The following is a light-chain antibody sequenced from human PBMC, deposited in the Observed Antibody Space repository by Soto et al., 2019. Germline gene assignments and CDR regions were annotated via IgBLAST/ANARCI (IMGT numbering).Light chain of an antibody. J-gene: IGLJ1*01. CDR2: EVS. V-gene: IGLV2-14*01. CDR3: SSYTSSITLDV. CDR1: SSDVGGYNY. Sequence: QSVLTQPASVSGSPGQSITISCTGTSSDVGGYNYVSWYQQHAGKAPKLILYEVSSRPSGVSNRFSGSKPGNTASLTISGLQAEDEADYYCSSYTSSITLDVFGTGTKVTVL.